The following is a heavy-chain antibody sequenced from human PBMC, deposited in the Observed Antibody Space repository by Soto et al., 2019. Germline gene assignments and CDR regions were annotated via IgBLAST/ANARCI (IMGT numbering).Heavy chain of an antibody. Sequence: PGGSLRLSCAVSGFTFSDAWMNWVRQAPGKGLEWVGRIKTKGDGGTRDYAAPVKGRFTISRDDSRDTLYLQMISLKTEDTAVYYFTTGRFCTNGECYTAPRYWGKETLVTFSS. CDR1: GFTFSDAW. CDR3: TTGRFCTNGECYTAPRY. J-gene: IGHJ4*02. D-gene: IGHD2-8*01. CDR2: IKTKGDGGTR. V-gene: IGHV3-15*07.